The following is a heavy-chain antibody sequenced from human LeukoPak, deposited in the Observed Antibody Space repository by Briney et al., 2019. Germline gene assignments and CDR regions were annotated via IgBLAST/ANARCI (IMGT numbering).Heavy chain of an antibody. D-gene: IGHD3-10*01. CDR3: AKDVGSGSYDYFDY. V-gene: IGHV3-9*01. Sequence: GRSLRLSCAASGFTFDDYAMHWVRQAPGKGLEWVSRISWNSGSIGYADSVKGRFTISRDNAKNSLYLQMNSLRAEDTALYYCAKDVGSGSYDYFDYWGQGTLVTVSS. CDR1: GFTFDDYA. J-gene: IGHJ4*02. CDR2: ISWNSGSI.